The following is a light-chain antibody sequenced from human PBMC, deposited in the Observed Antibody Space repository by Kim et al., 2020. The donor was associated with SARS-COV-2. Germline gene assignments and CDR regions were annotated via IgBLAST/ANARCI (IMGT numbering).Light chain of an antibody. CDR2: DSN. CDR1: SSNIGINF. J-gene: IGLJ1*01. Sequence: GQRVPISCSGSSSNIGINFVNWYQQLPGTAPKLLIYDSNQRPSGVPDRFSGSKSGTSASLAISGLQSEDEADYFCATWDDSLTGFVLGTGTKVTVL. V-gene: IGLV1-44*01. CDR3: ATWDDSLTGFV.